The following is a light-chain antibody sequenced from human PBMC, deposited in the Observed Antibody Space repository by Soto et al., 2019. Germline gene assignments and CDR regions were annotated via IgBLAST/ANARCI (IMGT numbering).Light chain of an antibody. CDR1: QSVSSN. Sequence: ELVMTQPPATRSVSPGEKPTLSCRASQSVSSNLAWYQQKPGQAPRLLIYGASTRATGIPARFSGSGSGTEFTLTISSLQSEDFAVYYCQQYNNWPPLTFGGGTKVEIK. CDR2: GAS. V-gene: IGKV3-15*01. J-gene: IGKJ4*01. CDR3: QQYNNWPPLT.